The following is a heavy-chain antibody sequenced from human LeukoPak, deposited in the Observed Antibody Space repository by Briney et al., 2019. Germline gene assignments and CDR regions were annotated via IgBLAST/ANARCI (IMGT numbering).Heavy chain of an antibody. CDR3: ARVGRITIFGVVIPNDY. Sequence: GGSLRLSCAASGFTFSSYSMNWVRQAPGKGLEWVSSISSSSSYIYYADSVKGRFTISRDNAKNSLYLQMNSLRAEDTAVYYCARVGRITIFGVVIPNDYWGQGTLVTVPS. V-gene: IGHV3-21*01. CDR1: GFTFSSYS. D-gene: IGHD3-3*01. CDR2: ISSSSSYI. J-gene: IGHJ4*02.